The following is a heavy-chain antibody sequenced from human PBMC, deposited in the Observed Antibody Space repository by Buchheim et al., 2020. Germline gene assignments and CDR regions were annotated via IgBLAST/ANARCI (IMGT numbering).Heavy chain of an antibody. CDR3: AGSEMVRGADNWFDP. J-gene: IGHJ5*02. CDR2: IYHSGST. D-gene: IGHD3-10*01. Sequence: QLQLQESGSGLVKPSQTLSPTCAVSGGSISSGGYSWSWIRQPPGKGLEWIGYIYHSGSTYYNPYLKSRVTISVDRSKNQFSVKLSSVTAAGTTVYYCAGSEMVRGADNWFDPWGQGTL. V-gene: IGHV4-30-2*01. CDR1: GGSISSGGYS.